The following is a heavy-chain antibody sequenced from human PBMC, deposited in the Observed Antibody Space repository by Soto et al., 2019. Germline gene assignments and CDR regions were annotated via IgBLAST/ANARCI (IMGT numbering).Heavy chain of an antibody. CDR1: GFTFSSYW. J-gene: IGHJ6*03. CDR3: ARSAYGDYFYYYYMDV. V-gene: IGHV3-74*01. Sequence: EVQLVESGGGLVQPGGSQRLSCAASGFTFSSYWMHWVRQAPGKGLVWVSRINSDGSTTNYSDSVKGRFTISRDIAKNTLYLQINSLRAEDTAVDYCARSAYGDYFYYYYMDVWGKGTTVTVSS. CDR2: INSDGSTT. D-gene: IGHD4-17*01.